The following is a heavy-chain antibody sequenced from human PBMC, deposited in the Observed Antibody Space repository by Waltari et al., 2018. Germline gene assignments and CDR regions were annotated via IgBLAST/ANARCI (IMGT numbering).Heavy chain of an antibody. CDR3: ARQGGAAAGYNWFDP. Sequence: QLQLQESGPGLVKPSETLSLTCTVSGGSISSSSYYWGWIRQPPGKGRGWIGSIYYSGSTYYNPSLKGRVTISVDTSKNQFSLKLSSVTAADTAGYYCARQGGAAAGYNWFDPWGQGTLVTVSS. V-gene: IGHV4-39*01. D-gene: IGHD6-13*01. CDR2: IYYSGST. J-gene: IGHJ5*02. CDR1: GGSISSSSYY.